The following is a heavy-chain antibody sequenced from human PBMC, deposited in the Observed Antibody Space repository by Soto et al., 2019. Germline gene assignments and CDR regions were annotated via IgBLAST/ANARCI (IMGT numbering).Heavy chain of an antibody. CDR3: ARDAIGSYGPYYFDY. CDR1: GYTFTSYG. Sequence: EASVKVSCKASGYTFTSYGISWVRQAPGQGLEWMGWISAYNGNTNYAQKLQGRVTMTTDTSTSTAYMELRSLRSDDTAVYYCARDAIGSYGPYYFDYWGQGTLVTVSS. J-gene: IGHJ4*02. D-gene: IGHD1-26*01. CDR2: ISAYNGNT. V-gene: IGHV1-18*01.